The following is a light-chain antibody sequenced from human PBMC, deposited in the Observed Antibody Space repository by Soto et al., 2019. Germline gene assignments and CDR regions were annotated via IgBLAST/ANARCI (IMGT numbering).Light chain of an antibody. Sequence: EVVLTQSPATLSLSPGERATLSCRASENVRTFVDWYQQKPGQAPRLLIFGASNRATGIPARFSGSGSGTDFTLTISNLEPEDVAVYYCQQRSNWPLTFGGWTKVEIK. CDR2: GAS. V-gene: IGKV3-11*01. CDR1: ENVRTF. J-gene: IGKJ4*01. CDR3: QQRSNWPLT.